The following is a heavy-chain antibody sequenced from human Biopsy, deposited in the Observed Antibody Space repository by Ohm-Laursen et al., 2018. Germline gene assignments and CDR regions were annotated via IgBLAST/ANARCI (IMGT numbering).Heavy chain of an antibody. D-gene: IGHD3-22*01. CDR2: INAKTGDT. CDR1: GFSFTGYH. J-gene: IGHJ5*02. V-gene: IGHV1-2*02. CDR3: TRGGYYYDSLAYYYWFDP. Sequence: SVKVSCNASGFSFTGYHVHWVRQAPGQGLEWMGWINAKTGDTNYAQKFQGRVTMTRDTSISTAYVDLSSLKSDDTAVYYCTRGGYYYDSLAYYYWFDPWGQGTLVTVSS.